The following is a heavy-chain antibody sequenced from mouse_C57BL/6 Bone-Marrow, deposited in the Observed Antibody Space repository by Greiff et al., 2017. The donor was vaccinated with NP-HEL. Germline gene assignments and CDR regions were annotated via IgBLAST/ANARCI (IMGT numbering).Heavy chain of an antibody. D-gene: IGHD1-1*01. J-gene: IGHJ2*01. Sequence: EVQLVESGGGLVQPGGSLSLSCAASGFTFTDYYMSWVRQPPGKALEWLGFIRNKANGYTTEYSASVKGRFTISRDNSQSILYLQMNALRAEDSATYYCARYNNYGSSYRYFDYWGQGTTLTVSS. CDR1: GFTFTDYY. V-gene: IGHV7-3*01. CDR3: ARYNNYGSSYRYFDY. CDR2: IRNKANGYTT.